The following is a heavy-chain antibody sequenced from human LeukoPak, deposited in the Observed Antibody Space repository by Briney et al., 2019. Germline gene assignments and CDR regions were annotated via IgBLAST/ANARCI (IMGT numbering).Heavy chain of an antibody. CDR2: INHSGST. D-gene: IGHD5-24*01. V-gene: IGHV4-34*01. CDR3: ARGKMMAKHYYMDV. CDR1: GGSFSGYY. Sequence: SETLSLTCAVYGGSFSGYYWSWIRQPPGKGLEWIGEINHSGSTNYNPSLKSRVTISVDTSKNQFSLKLSSVTAADTAVYYCARGKMMAKHYYMDVWGKGTTVTISS. J-gene: IGHJ6*03.